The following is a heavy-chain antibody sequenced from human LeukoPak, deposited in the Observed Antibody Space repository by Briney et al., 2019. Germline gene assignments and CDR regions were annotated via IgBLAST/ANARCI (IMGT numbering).Heavy chain of an antibody. D-gene: IGHD2-21*02. CDR2: IYPGDSDT. CDR1: GYSFTNYW. V-gene: IGHV5-51*01. CDR3: ARQASRAYCGGDCYWYFDL. J-gene: IGHJ2*01. Sequence: GESLKISCQGSGYSFTNYWIGWVRQMPGKGLEWMGIIYPGDSDTRYSPSFQGQVTISADKSISTAYLQWSSLKASDTAMYYCARQASRAYCGGDCYWYFDLWGRGTLVTVSS.